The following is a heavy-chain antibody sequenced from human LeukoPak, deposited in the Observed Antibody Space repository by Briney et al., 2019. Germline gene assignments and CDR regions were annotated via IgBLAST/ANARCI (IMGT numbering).Heavy chain of an antibody. CDR2: IYTSGST. V-gene: IGHV4-4*07. D-gene: IGHD3-9*01. CDR3: ARTRGEYYDILTGYYQPPAPYYFDY. J-gene: IGHJ4*02. CDR1: GGSISSYY. Sequence: SETPSLTCTVSGGSISSYYWSWIRQPAGKGLEWIGRIYTSGSTNYNPSLKSRVTMSVDTSKNQFSLKLSSVTAADTAVYYCARTRGEYYDILTGYYQPPAPYYFDYWGQGTLVTVSS.